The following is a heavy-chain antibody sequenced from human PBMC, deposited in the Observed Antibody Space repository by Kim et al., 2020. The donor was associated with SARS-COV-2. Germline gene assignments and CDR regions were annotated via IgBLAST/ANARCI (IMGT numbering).Heavy chain of an antibody. CDR3: AREFNGSGMDV. V-gene: IGHV3-30*01. J-gene: IGHJ6*02. D-gene: IGHD2-15*01. Sequence: DADAGKGRFTISRDNSKNTLYLQMNSLRAEDTAVYYCAREFNGSGMDVWGQGTTVTVSS.